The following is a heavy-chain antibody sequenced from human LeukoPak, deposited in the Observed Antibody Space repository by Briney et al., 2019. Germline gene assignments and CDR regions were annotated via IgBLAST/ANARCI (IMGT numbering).Heavy chain of an antibody. CDR1: GFTFSSYW. J-gene: IGHJ4*02. CDR3: ARDRGPYYDYVWGSHPELDY. CDR2: INSDGSGT. V-gene: IGHV3-74*01. D-gene: IGHD3-16*01. Sequence: GGSLRLSCAASGFTFSSYWMHWVRQAPGKGLVWVSRINSDGSGTSYADSVKGRFAISRDNAKNTLYLQMNSLRAEDTAVYYCARDRGPYYDYVWGSHPELDYWGQGTLVTVSS.